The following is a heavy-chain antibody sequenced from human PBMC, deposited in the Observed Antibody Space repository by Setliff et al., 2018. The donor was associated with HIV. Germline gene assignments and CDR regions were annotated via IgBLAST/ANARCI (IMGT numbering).Heavy chain of an antibody. J-gene: IGHJ4*02. Sequence: GESLRLSCAASGFTFSSYGMHWVRQAPGKGLEWVAFIRYDGSNKYYADSVKGRFTISRDNSKYTLYLQMNSLRAEDTAVYYCAKVQNYYGSGSYPAHFDYWGQGTLVTVSS. D-gene: IGHD3-10*01. CDR2: IRYDGSNK. V-gene: IGHV3-30*02. CDR3: AKVQNYYGSGSYPAHFDY. CDR1: GFTFSSYG.